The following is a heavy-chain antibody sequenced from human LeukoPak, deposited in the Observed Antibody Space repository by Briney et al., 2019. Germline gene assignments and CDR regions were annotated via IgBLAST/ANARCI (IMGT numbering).Heavy chain of an antibody. CDR2: IYHSGSV. CDR3: ARGGGFGSPPAY. J-gene: IGHJ4*02. V-gene: IGHV4-59*01. Sequence: PSETLSLTCAVSGGSISNYYWSWIRQPPGKGLEWIGYIYHSGSVNYNPSLKSRVTIPVDTTNNQFSLKLNSVTAADTAVYYRARGGGFGSPPAYWGQGTLVTVSS. D-gene: IGHD3-10*01. CDR1: GGSISNYY.